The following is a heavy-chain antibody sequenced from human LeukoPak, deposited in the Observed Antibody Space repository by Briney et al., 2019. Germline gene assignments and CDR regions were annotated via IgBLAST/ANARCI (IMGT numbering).Heavy chain of an antibody. V-gene: IGHV3-23*01. CDR3: AKGIYCSGWSYFDY. D-gene: IGHD6-19*01. CDR2: LSGSGITT. Sequence: PGGSLRLSCAASGFTFSNSAMSWVRQAPGKGLEWVSTLSGSGITTYYADSVKGRFTIPRDNSKNTLYLQMNSLRAEDTAVYYCAKGIYCSGWSYFDYWGHGTLVTVSS. J-gene: IGHJ4*01. CDR1: GFTFSNSA.